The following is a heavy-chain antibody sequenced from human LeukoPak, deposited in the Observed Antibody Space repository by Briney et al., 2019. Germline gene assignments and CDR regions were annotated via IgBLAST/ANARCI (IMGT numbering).Heavy chain of an antibody. V-gene: IGHV4-34*01. CDR2: INHSGST. J-gene: IGHJ4*02. Sequence: KPSETLSLTCAVYGGSFSGYYWSWIRQPPGKGLEWIGEINHSGSTNYNPSLKSRVTISVDTSKNQFSLKLSSVTAADTAVYYCARRLAVAGKVGNTFDYWGQGTLVTVSS. CDR3: ARRLAVAGKVGNTFDY. CDR1: GGSFSGYY. D-gene: IGHD6-19*01.